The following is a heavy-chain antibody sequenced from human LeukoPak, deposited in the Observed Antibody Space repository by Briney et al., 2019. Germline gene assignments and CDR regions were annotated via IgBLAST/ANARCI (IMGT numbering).Heavy chain of an antibody. CDR2: IYHSGST. D-gene: IGHD2-2*01. Sequence: PSETLSLTCTVSGGSISSGGYYWSWIRQPPGKGLEWIGYIYHSGSTYYNPSLKSRVTISVDRSKNQFSLKLSSVTAADTAVYYSGRGLDRYQPLQAWGQGTLVTVSS. J-gene: IGHJ5*02. CDR1: GGSISSGGYY. CDR3: GRGLDRYQPLQA. V-gene: IGHV4-30-2*01.